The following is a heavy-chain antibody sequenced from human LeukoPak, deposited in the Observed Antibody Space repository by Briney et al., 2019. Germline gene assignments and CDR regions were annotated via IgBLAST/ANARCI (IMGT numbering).Heavy chain of an antibody. D-gene: IGHD1-20*01. CDR2: MYSSGSI. J-gene: IGHJ2*01. Sequence: PSETLSLTCTVSGGSISSFYWSWLRQPPGKGLEWIGRMYSSGSINYNPSLNSRVTMSVDTSKTQFSLKLSSVTAADTAVYYCARRNWNYWYFDLWGRGTLVTVSS. CDR3: ARRNWNYWYFDL. CDR1: GGSISSFY. V-gene: IGHV4-4*07.